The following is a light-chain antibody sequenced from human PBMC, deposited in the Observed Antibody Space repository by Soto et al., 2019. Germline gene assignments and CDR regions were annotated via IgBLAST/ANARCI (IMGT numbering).Light chain of an antibody. CDR1: ALAKQF. Sequence: SYELTQPPSVSVSPGQTARITCSGDALAKQFTYWYQQKPGQAPVLVIYKDSERPSGIPDRFSGSSSGTTVTLTISGVQAEDEADYYCQSTDIGGGVVFGGGTQLTVL. V-gene: IGLV3-25*01. CDR2: KDS. CDR3: QSTDIGGGVV. J-gene: IGLJ2*01.